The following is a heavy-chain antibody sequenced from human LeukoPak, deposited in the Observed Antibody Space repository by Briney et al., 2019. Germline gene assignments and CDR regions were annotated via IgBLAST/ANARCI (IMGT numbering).Heavy chain of an antibody. V-gene: IGHV1-46*01. CDR1: GYTFTSYY. CDR3: ARGTFSGLGDY. J-gene: IGHJ4*02. D-gene: IGHD2-15*01. Sequence: WASVKVSCKASGYTFTSYYMHWVRQAPGQGLEWMEIINRSGGSTSYAQKFQGRVTMTRDTSTSTVYMELSSLRSEDTAVYYCARGTFSGLGDYWGQGTLVTVSS. CDR2: INRSGGST.